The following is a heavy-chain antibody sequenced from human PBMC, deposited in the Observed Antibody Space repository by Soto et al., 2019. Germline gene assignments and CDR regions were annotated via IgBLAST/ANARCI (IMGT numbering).Heavy chain of an antibody. Sequence: GGSLRLSCAASGFPFSAYSMSWVRQAPGKGLEWVSDISGDGVGTYYADSVKGRFTISRDNDDNSLYLQMNSLRAEDTAVYYCARDPNASGSYGWGQGTLVTVSS. CDR3: ARDPNASGSYG. CDR2: ISGDGVGT. V-gene: IGHV3-11*04. CDR1: GFPFSAYS. D-gene: IGHD6-19*01. J-gene: IGHJ4*02.